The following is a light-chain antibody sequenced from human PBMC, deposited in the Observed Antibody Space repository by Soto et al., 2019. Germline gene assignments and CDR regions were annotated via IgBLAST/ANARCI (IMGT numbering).Light chain of an antibody. J-gene: IGKJ2*01. V-gene: IGKV1-5*01. Sequence: DIKLTQSPSTLSASVGDRVTIPWRASQSISSWLAWYQQKPGKAPTLLIYDVPRSESGVPSMFSGSGAGTEFTLTINSLQPDDFATDYCQQYDSHYTFGQGTKVDIK. CDR2: DVP. CDR1: QSISSW. CDR3: QQYDSHYT.